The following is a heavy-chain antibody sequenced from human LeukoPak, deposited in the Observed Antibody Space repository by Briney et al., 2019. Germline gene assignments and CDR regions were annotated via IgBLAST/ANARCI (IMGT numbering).Heavy chain of an antibody. CDR1: GFTFSNYA. J-gene: IGHJ4*02. D-gene: IGHD3-22*01. Sequence: PSGGSLRLSCAASGFTFSNYAMRWVRQAPGKGLEYVSAISSNGDNTYYANSVKGRFTISRDNSKNTLYLQMGSLRAEDMAVYYCARGSRKHYDGSGYYQYWGQGTLVTVSS. V-gene: IGHV3-64*01. CDR2: ISSNGDNT. CDR3: ARGSRKHYDGSGYYQY.